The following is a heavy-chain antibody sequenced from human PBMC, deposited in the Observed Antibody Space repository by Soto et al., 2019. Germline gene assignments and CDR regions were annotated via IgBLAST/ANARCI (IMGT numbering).Heavy chain of an antibody. Sequence: XGCLRLSCAASGFTFSDYYMSGIRQAPGKGLEWVSYISSSGSTIYYADSVKGRFTISRDNAKNSLYLQMNSLRAEDTAVYYCAGGGKVTTFYYYYGMDVWAQRTTVTVSS. V-gene: IGHV3-11*01. CDR2: ISSSGSTI. CDR1: GFTFSDYY. J-gene: IGHJ6*02. CDR3: AGGGKVTTFYYYYGMDV. D-gene: IGHD4-17*01.